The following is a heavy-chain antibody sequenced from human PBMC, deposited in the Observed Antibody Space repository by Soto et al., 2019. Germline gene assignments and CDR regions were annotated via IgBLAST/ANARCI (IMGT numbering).Heavy chain of an antibody. CDR2: ISSSSGTI. CDR3: AREDPWSANADDMDV. D-gene: IGHD3-3*01. Sequence: EVQLVESGGGLVQPGGSLRLSCVASGFTFRSYSLNWVRQAPGKGLEWVSYISSSSGTIYYADSVKGRFTISRDNAENSLSLQMNSLRDDDTAVYYCAREDPWSANADDMDVWGQGTTVTVSS. CDR1: GFTFRSYS. J-gene: IGHJ6*02. V-gene: IGHV3-48*02.